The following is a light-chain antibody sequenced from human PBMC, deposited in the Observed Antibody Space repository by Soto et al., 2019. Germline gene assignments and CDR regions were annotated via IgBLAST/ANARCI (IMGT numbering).Light chain of an antibody. V-gene: IGLV2-11*01. CDR3: YSYAGSSYV. CDR1: SSDVGGYDY. J-gene: IGLJ1*01. CDR2: DVS. Sequence: QSVLTQPRSVSGSPGQSVTISCTGTSSDVGGYDYVSWYQQHPDKAPKLMIYDVSKRPSGVPDRFPGSKSGNTASLTISGLQAEDEADYYCYSYAGSSYVFGTGTKVTVL.